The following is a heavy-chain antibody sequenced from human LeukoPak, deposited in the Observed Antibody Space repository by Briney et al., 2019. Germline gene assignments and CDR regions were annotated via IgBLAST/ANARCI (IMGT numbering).Heavy chain of an antibody. CDR2: ISWDGGST. V-gene: IGHV3-43*01. CDR3: AKDGGYSYGSNWIDP. CDR1: GFTFDDYT. Sequence: GGSLRLSCAASGFTFDDYTMHWVRQAPGKGLEWVSLISWDGGSTYYADSVKGRFTISRDNSKNSLYLQMNSLRTEDTALYYCAKDGGYSYGSNWIDPWGQGTLVTVSS. D-gene: IGHD5-18*01. J-gene: IGHJ5*02.